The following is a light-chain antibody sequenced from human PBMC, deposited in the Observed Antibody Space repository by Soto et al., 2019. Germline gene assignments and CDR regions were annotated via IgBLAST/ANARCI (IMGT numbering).Light chain of an antibody. V-gene: IGKV1-39*01. CDR3: QQSYSTPPIT. CDR1: QSISSY. CDR2: AAS. J-gene: IGKJ4*01. Sequence: DIQMTQSPSSLSASVGDRVTITCLASQSISSYLNWYQQKPGKAPKLLIYAASSLQSGVPSRFSGSGSGTDFTLTISSLQPEDFATYYCQQSYSTPPITFGGGTKVDIK.